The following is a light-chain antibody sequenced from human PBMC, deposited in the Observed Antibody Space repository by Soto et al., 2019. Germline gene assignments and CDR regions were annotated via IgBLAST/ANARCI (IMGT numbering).Light chain of an antibody. CDR2: GGS. CDR3: QQYNNWPPWT. CDR1: QSVSGN. V-gene: IGKV3-15*01. Sequence: EIVMTQSPATLSVSPGERATLSCRASQSVSGNLAWYQQKPGQAPRLLLYGGSTRATGIPARFGGSGSGTEFTLTISSLQSEDFAVYYCQQYNNWPPWTFGQGTKVEIK. J-gene: IGKJ1*01.